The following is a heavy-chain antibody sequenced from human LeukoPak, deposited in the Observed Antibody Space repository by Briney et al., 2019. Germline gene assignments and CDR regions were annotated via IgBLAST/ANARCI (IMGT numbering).Heavy chain of an antibody. J-gene: IGHJ6*03. CDR2: ISSSGST. D-gene: IGHD1-26*01. Sequence: SQTLSLTCTVSGDSISSGDYYWSWIRQPAGKGLEWIGRISSSGSTNYNPSLKSRVTISVDTSKNQFSLKLSSVTAADTAVYFCARMGGYYYYYYMDVWGKGTTVTISS. CDR3: ARMGGYYYYYYMDV. V-gene: IGHV4-61*02. CDR1: GDSISSGDYY.